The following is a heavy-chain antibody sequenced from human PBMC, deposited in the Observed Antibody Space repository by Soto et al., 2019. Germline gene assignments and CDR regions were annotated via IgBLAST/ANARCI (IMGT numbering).Heavy chain of an antibody. CDR3: ARGSPIDHYDFWRGSALGVEV. D-gene: IGHD3-3*01. J-gene: IGHJ3*01. V-gene: IGHV1-46*01. CDR2: INPSGGST. CDR1: GYTFTSYY. Sequence: ASVRVSCKASGYTFTSYYMHWVRQAPGQGLEWMGIINPSGGSTSYAQKFQGRVTMTRDTSTSTVYMELSSLRSEDTAVYYCARGSPIDHYDFWRGSALGVEVWGQATMCIVS.